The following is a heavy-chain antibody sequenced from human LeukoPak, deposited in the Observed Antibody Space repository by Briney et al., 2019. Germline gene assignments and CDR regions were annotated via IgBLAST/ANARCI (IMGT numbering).Heavy chain of an antibody. CDR1: GFTFSSYG. V-gene: IGHV3-30*02. J-gene: IGHJ6*03. CDR3: AKDFSSSFEDYYYYMDV. D-gene: IGHD6-13*01. CDR2: IRYDGSNK. Sequence: QPGGSLRLSCAASGFTFSSYGMHWVRQAPGKGLEWVAFIRYDGSNKYYANSVKGRFTISRDNSKNTLYLQMNSLRAEDTAVYYCAKDFSSSFEDYYYYMDVWGKGTTVTISS.